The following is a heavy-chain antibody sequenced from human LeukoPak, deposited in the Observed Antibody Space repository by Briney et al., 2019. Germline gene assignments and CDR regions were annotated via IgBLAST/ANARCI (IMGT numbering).Heavy chain of an antibody. J-gene: IGHJ4*02. CDR2: ISGSGGST. D-gene: IGHD4-11*01. V-gene: IGHV3-23*01. CDR3: AREGLPDDY. CDR1: GFTFSNYA. Sequence: GGSLRLSCAASGFTFSNYAMTWVRQAPGKGLEWVSGISGSGGSTYYADSVKGRFTISRDNAKNSLYLQMNSLRAEDTAVYYCAREGLPDDYWGQGTLVTVSS.